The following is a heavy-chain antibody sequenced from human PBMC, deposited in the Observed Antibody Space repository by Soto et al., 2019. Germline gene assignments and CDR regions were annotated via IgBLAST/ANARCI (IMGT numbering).Heavy chain of an antibody. CDR3: AKEGSNYDFWSGGKTYYFDY. D-gene: IGHD3-3*01. CDR2: ISYDGSNK. Sequence: GGSLRLSCAASGFTFSSYGMHWVRQAPGKGLEWVAVISYDGSNKYYADSVKGRFTISRDNSKNTLYLQMNSLRAEDTAVYYCAKEGSNYDFWSGGKTYYFDYWGQGTLVTVSS. CDR1: GFTFSSYG. V-gene: IGHV3-30*18. J-gene: IGHJ4*02.